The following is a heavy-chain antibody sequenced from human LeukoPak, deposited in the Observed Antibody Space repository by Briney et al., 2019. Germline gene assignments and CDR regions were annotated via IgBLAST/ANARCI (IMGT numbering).Heavy chain of an antibody. CDR3: SRNSGTYRGYGMDV. CDR1: GFIFGDRA. CDR2: IRAKHLGGTT. V-gene: IGHV3-49*04. Sequence: GGSLRLSCTASGFIFGDRAMIWVRQAPGKGLEWVGFIRAKHLGGTTEYAASVKDRFTISRDDSNSIAYLHIKSLKTEDTAVSYCSRNSGTYRGYGMDVWGQGTTVTVSS. J-gene: IGHJ6*02. D-gene: IGHD1-26*01.